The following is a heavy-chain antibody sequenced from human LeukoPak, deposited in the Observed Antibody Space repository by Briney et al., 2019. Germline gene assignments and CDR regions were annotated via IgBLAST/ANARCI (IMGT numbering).Heavy chain of an antibody. J-gene: IGHJ4*02. CDR2: IYYSGST. D-gene: IGHD3-22*01. CDR3: ARGQGYYYDSSGYYYVD. Sequence: KPSETLSLTCTVSGGSISSYYWSWIRQPPGKGLEWIGYIYYSGSTNYNPSLKSRVTMSVDTSKNQFSLKLSSVTAADTAVYYCARGQGYYYDSSGYYYVDWGQGTLVTVSS. V-gene: IGHV4-59*01. CDR1: GGSISSYY.